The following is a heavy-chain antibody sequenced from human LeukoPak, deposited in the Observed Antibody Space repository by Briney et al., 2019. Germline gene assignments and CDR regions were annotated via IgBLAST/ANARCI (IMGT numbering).Heavy chain of an antibody. Sequence: ASVKVSCKASGYTFTGYYMHWVRQAPGQGPEWMGWINPNSGGTNYAQKFQGRVTMTRDTSISTAYMELSRLRSDDTAVYYCASEPYYYDSSGYYNDYWGQGTLVTVSS. J-gene: IGHJ4*02. CDR3: ASEPYYYDSSGYYNDY. D-gene: IGHD3-22*01. CDR1: GYTFTGYY. CDR2: INPNSGGT. V-gene: IGHV1-2*02.